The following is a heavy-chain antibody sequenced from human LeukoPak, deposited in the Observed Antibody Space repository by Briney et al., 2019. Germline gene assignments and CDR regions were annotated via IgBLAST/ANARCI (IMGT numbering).Heavy chain of an antibody. Sequence: PGGSLRLSCAASGFTFSSYGMSWVRQAPGKGLEWVSTISGSGGSTYYADSVKGRFTISRDNSRNTLSLQMNSLRAEDTAVYYCAKSAVITTFLPDYWGQGTLVTVSS. D-gene: IGHD3-22*01. J-gene: IGHJ4*02. CDR1: GFTFSSYG. CDR2: ISGSGGST. CDR3: AKSAVITTFLPDY. V-gene: IGHV3-23*01.